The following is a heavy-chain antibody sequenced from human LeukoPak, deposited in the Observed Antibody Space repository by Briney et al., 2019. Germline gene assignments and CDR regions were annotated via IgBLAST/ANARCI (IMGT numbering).Heavy chain of an antibody. CDR2: IFDSRST. Sequence: ESLSLTCTVSGFSISNTVYCWVWIRQRQGKGRQRVVSIFDSRSTYDNPALKRLTTISVNTTTNLFLLKVNFLTTANTVYYYCAREGRGQPLTPIDYWGGAGLATVPS. J-gene: IGHJ4*02. CDR1: GFSISNTVYC. V-gene: IGHV4-39*07. D-gene: IGHD6-13*01. CDR3: AREGRGQPLTPIDY.